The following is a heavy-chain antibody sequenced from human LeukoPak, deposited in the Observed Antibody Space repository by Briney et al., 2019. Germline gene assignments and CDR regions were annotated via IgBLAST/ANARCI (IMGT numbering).Heavy chain of an antibody. J-gene: IGHJ5*01. CDR2: IYYSGST. CDR3: AGGRITMIVYCFDS. D-gene: IGHD3-22*01. CDR1: GGSISSISYY. V-gene: IGHV4-39*07. Sequence: SESLSLTCTVSGGSISSISYYWGWVRQPPGKGLEWIGSIYYSGSTYYNPSLKSRVTISVDTSKNQFSLKLSSVTAADTAVYSCAGGRITMIVYCFDSWGQGTLVTVSS.